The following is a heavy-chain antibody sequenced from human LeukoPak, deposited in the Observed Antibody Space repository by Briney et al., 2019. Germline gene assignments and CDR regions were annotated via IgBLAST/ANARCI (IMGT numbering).Heavy chain of an antibody. J-gene: IGHJ4*02. Sequence: ASVKVSCKASGGTFSSYAISWVRQAPGQGLEWMGRIIPIFGTANYSQKFQGRVTITTDESTSTAYMDLSSLRSEDTAVYYCASSDYYDSSGYSYWGQGTLVTVSS. CDR1: GGTFSSYA. CDR2: IIPIFGTA. D-gene: IGHD3-22*01. CDR3: ASSDYYDSSGYSY. V-gene: IGHV1-69*05.